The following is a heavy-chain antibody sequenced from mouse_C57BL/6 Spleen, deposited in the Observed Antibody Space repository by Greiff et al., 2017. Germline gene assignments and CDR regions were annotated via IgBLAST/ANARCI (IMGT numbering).Heavy chain of an antibody. J-gene: IGHJ4*01. Sequence: VQLQQSGAELARPGASVKMSCKASGYTFTSYTMHWVNQRPGQGLDWIGYINPSSGYTKYNQKFKDKATLTADKSSSTAYMHLSSLTSEYSAVYDCARESPYAMDYWGQGTSVTVSS. CDR3: ARESPYAMDY. CDR2: INPSSGYT. V-gene: IGHV1-4*01. CDR1: GYTFTSYT.